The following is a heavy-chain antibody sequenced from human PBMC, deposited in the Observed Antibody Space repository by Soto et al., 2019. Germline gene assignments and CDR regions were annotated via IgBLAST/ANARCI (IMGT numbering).Heavy chain of an antibody. J-gene: IGHJ6*03. D-gene: IGHD3-10*01. CDR3: ARILVYGAISYYYYMDV. V-gene: IGHV2-70*11. CDR1: GFSLSTSGMC. CDR2: IDWDDDK. Sequence: SAPTLVNPTQTLTLTCTFSGFSLSTSGMCVSWIRQPPGKALEWLARIDWDDDKYYSTSLKTRLTISKDTSKNQVVLTMTNMDPVDTATYYCARILVYGAISYYYYMDVWXKGTTVTVPS.